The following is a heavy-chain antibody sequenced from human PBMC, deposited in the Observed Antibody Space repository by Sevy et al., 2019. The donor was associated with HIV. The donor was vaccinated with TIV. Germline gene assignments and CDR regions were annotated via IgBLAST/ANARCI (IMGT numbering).Heavy chain of an antibody. CDR1: GGSFNGYY. D-gene: IGHD3-3*01. J-gene: IGHJ4*02. V-gene: IGHV4-34*01. CDR3: ARGSNRQPLSEDFDY. CDR2: INHSGST. Sequence: SETLSLTCAVYGGSFNGYYWTWIRQPPGKGLEWIGEINHSGSTNYNPSLKSRVTISVDTSKNQFSLKLTSVTAADTAVYYCARGSNRQPLSEDFDYWGQGALVTVSS.